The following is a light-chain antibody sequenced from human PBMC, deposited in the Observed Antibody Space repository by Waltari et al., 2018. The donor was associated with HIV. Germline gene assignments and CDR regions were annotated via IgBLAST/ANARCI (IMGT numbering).Light chain of an antibody. CDR1: SSDVGSYNF. Sequence: QSALTQPASVSGSPGQSITISCTGTSSDVGSYNFVSWYQQHPGKAPKLMIYEVIKRPCGVPVRLSGSKAGNTASRTRSGLQAEDGADYYCCSYAESSTVVFGEGTKLTVL. CDR3: CSYAESSTVV. V-gene: IGLV2-23*02. J-gene: IGLJ2*01. CDR2: EVI.